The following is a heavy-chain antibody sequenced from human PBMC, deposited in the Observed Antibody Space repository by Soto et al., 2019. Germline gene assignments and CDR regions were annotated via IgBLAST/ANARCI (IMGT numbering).Heavy chain of an antibody. CDR3: ARDSGGLLYYYYGMDV. D-gene: IGHD1-26*01. Sequence: GGSLRLSCAASGFTFSSYAMHWVRQAPGKGLEWVAVISYDGSNKYYADSVKGRFTISRDNSKNTLYLQMNSLRAEDTAVYYCARDSGGLLYYYYGMDVWGQGTTVTVSS. V-gene: IGHV3-30-3*01. CDR2: ISYDGSNK. J-gene: IGHJ6*02. CDR1: GFTFSSYA.